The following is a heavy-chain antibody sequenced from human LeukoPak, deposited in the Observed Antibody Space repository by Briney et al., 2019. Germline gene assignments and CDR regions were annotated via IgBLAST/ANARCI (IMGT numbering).Heavy chain of an antibody. V-gene: IGHV4-59*01. J-gene: IGHJ4*02. CDR1: GGSITTYY. Sequence: SETLSLTCTVSGGSITTYYWSWIRQPPGKGLEWIGYIYYSVSTNYNPSLKSRVTISIDTSKKQFSLKLRSVTAADTAVYFCARARDGYTALWLDWGQGTLVTVSS. D-gene: IGHD5-24*01. CDR3: ARARDGYTALWLD. CDR2: IYYSVST.